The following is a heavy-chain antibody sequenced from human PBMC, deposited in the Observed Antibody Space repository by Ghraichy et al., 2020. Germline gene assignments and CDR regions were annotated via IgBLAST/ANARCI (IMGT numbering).Heavy chain of an antibody. CDR2: IKQDGSEK. CDR3: ARTYYDYVWGSYRPYYFDY. Sequence: GGSLRLSCAASGFTFSSYWMSWVRQAPGKGLEWVANIKQDGSEKYYVDSVKGRFTISRDNVKNSLYLQMNSLRAEDTAVYYCARTYYDYVWGSYRPYYFDYWGQGTLVTVSS. CDR1: GFTFSSYW. J-gene: IGHJ4*02. D-gene: IGHD3-16*02. V-gene: IGHV3-7*03.